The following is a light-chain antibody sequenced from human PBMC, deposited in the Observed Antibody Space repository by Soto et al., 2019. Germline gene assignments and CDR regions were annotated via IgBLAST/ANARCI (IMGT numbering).Light chain of an antibody. CDR1: RSLVHSDGIAY. J-gene: IGKJ5*01. CDR3: MQRTQWPIT. CDR2: KVS. Sequence: VVMTQSPLSLHVTLGQPASISCRSNRSLVHSDGIAYFSCFQQRPGRALRRLIYKVSNRDSGVPARFSGSGSGTDFVLKISRVEAEDVGVYYCMQRTQWPITFGQRTRLKIK. V-gene: IGKV2-30*02.